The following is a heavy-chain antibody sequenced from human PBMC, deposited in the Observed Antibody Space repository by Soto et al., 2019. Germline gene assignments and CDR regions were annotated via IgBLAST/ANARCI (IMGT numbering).Heavy chain of an antibody. D-gene: IGHD3-22*01. CDR3: ARVPRSGYSEY. CDR2: IKQDGSEK. Sequence: PGWSLRLSCAASGFTFSSYWMSLVRQAPGKGLEWVANIKQDGSEKYYVDSVKGRFTISRDNAKNSLYLQMNSLRAEDTAVYYCARVPRSGYSEYWGKGTLVTVSS. V-gene: IGHV3-7*01. CDR1: GFTFSSYW. J-gene: IGHJ4*02.